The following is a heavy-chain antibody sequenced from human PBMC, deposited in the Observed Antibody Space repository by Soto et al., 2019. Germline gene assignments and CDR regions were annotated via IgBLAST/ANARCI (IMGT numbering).Heavy chain of an antibody. CDR3: TRDYYDSSGYYPKFDY. J-gene: IGHJ4*02. CDR1: GYTFTYYT. D-gene: IGHD3-22*01. Sequence: QVQLVQSGAEEKKPGASVTVSCKDSGYTFTYYTVHWVRQAPRQMLEWLGWINAGDGNTKYSPNFQDRVTITKDTSASTVYMELSSLRSEDTAVYFCTRDYYDSSGYYPKFDYWGQGTLVTVSS. V-gene: IGHV1-3*05. CDR2: INAGDGNT.